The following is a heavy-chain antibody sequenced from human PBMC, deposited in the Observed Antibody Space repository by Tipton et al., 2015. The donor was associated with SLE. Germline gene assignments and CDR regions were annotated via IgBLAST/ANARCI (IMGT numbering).Heavy chain of an antibody. V-gene: IGHV4-34*01. CDR3: ARKTLDYDVLSGYHSYYMDV. CDR1: GASFSDYF. D-gene: IGHD3-3*01. CDR2: INHSGST. J-gene: IGHJ6*03. Sequence: TLSLTCAVYGASFSDYFWTWIRQPPGKGLEWIGEINHSGSTNYNASLKSRVTISVDTSKNQVSLSLSSVTAADSAVYYCARKTLDYDVLSGYHSYYMDVWGKGTTVIVSS.